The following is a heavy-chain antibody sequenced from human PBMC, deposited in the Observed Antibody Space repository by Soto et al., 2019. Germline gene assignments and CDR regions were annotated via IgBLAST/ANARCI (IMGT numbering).Heavy chain of an antibody. CDR3: ARPHNDILTDSYTNYFDS. D-gene: IGHD3-9*01. V-gene: IGHV1-18*01. CDR2: ISAYNGNT. Sequence: QVQLVQSGAEVKKPGASVKVSCKASGYTFTNYGLTWVRQAPGQGPEWVGWISAYNGNTHYAQKLQGRVAMTTDTSTSTAYMELRSLSSDDTAVYYCARPHNDILTDSYTNYFDSWGQGTPVTVSS. CDR1: GYTFTNYG. J-gene: IGHJ4*02.